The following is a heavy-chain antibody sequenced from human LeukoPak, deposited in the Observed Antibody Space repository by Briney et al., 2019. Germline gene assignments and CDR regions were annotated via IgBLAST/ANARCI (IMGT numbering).Heavy chain of an antibody. J-gene: IGHJ4*02. CDR3: ARVGRDGYNYFDF. D-gene: IGHD5-24*01. V-gene: IGHV4-59*01. CDR1: GGSISGNY. CDR2: LYYTGSA. Sequence: SGTLSLTCTVSGGSISGNYWSWIRQPPGRGLEWIGYLYYTGSAHYSPSLKSRVTMTVDTSKNQFSLKLTSATAADTAVYYCARVGRDGYNYFDFWGQGTLVTVSS.